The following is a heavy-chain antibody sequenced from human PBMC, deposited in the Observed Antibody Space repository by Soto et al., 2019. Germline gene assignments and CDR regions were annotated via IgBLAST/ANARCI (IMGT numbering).Heavy chain of an antibody. J-gene: IGHJ3*02. Sequence: ASVKVSCKVSGYTLNELSMHWVRQAPGKGLEWMGGFDPEDGETIYAQKFQGRVTMTEDTSTDTAYMELSSLRSEDTAVYYFATVAAGTLDAFDIWGQGIMVTVSS. CDR2: FDPEDGET. D-gene: IGHD6-19*01. CDR3: ATVAAGTLDAFDI. V-gene: IGHV1-24*01. CDR1: GYTLNELS.